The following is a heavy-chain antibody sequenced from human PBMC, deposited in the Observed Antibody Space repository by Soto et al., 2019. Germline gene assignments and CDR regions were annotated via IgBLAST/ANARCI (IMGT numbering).Heavy chain of an antibody. CDR1: GFTFSSYA. CDR2: ISYDGSNK. V-gene: IGHV3-30-3*01. D-gene: IGHD3-10*01. Sequence: QVQLVESGGGVVQPGRSLRLSCAASGFTFSSYAMHWVRQAPCKGLEWVAVISYDGSNKYYADSVKGRFTISRDNSKNTLYLQMNSLRAEDTAVYYCARDPDYYGLNNGMDVWGQGTTVTVSS. J-gene: IGHJ6*02. CDR3: ARDPDYYGLNNGMDV.